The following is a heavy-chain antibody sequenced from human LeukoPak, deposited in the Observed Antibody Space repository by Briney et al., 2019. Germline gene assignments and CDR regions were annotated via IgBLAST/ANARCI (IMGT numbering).Heavy chain of an antibody. V-gene: IGHV4-61*02. Sequence: SQTLSLTCTVSGGSISSGSYYWSWIRQPAGKGLEWIGRIYTSGSTNYNPSLKSRVTISVDTSKNHFSLRLSSLTAADTAVYFCSRRHVSSTGVGDDWGQGTLVTVSS. CDR2: IYTSGST. D-gene: IGHD3-10*01. CDR3: SRRHVSSTGVGDD. CDR1: GGSISSGSYY. J-gene: IGHJ4*02.